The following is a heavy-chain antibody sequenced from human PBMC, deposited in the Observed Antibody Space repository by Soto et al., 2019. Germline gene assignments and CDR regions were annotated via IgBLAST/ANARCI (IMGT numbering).Heavy chain of an antibody. J-gene: IGHJ4*02. Sequence: PSETLSLTCAVSGGSVSSTNWWSWVRQPPGKGLEWVGRIRSKANSYATAYAASVKGRFTISRDDSKNTAYLQMNSLKTEDTAVYYCTRVSGSYPLVGFEYWGQGTLVTVSS. CDR1: GGSVSSTN. CDR3: TRVSGSYPLVGFEY. CDR2: IRSKANSYAT. V-gene: IGHV3-73*01. D-gene: IGHD1-26*01.